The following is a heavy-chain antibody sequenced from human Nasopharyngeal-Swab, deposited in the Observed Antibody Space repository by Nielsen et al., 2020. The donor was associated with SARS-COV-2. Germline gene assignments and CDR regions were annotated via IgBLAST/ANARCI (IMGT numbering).Heavy chain of an antibody. J-gene: IGHJ6*02. CDR2: INPGGGST. D-gene: IGHD5-18*01. V-gene: IGHV1-46*01. CDR1: GYTFTSYY. Sequence: ASVKVSCKASGYTFTSYYMHWVRQAPGQGLEWMGIINPGGGSTSYAQKFQGRVTMTRDTSTSTVYMELSSLRSEDTAVYYCTIGGNSYGYGYYYGMDVWGQGTTVTVSS. CDR3: TIGGNSYGYGYYYGMDV.